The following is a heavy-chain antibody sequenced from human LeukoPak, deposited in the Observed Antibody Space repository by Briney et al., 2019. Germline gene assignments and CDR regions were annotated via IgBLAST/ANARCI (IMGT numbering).Heavy chain of an antibody. Sequence: SQTLSLTCAISGDSVSSINGAWNWVRQSPSRGLEWLGRAYYRSKWYSDYAVPIQGRISINPDTSKNQFTLHLFSVTPDDTAVYYCARDVATAGWYTFDYWGQGTRVTVSS. V-gene: IGHV6-1*01. CDR3: ARDVATAGWYTFDY. D-gene: IGHD6-19*01. J-gene: IGHJ4*02. CDR2: AYYRSKWYS. CDR1: GDSVSSINGA.